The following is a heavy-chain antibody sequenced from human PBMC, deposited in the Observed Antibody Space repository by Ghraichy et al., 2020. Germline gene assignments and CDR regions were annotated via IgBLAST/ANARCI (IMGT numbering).Heavy chain of an antibody. CDR3: AKGSDGYYDF. CDR2: ITGSGGST. CDR1: GFTFSSYT. V-gene: IGHV3-23*01. D-gene: IGHD3-3*01. Sequence: LSLTCAASGFTFSSYTMSWVRQAPGKGLEWVSAITGSGGSTYSADSVKGRFTISRDNSKNTLYLQMNSLRAEDTAVYYCAKGSDGYYDFRGQGTLVTVSS. J-gene: IGHJ4*02.